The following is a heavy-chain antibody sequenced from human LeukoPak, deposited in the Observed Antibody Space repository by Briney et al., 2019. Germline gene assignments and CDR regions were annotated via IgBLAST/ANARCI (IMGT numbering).Heavy chain of an antibody. CDR3: ARYDYGGDDAFDI. CDR2: IIPIFGTA. D-gene: IGHD4-23*01. V-gene: IGHV1-69*13. CDR1: GGTFSSYA. Sequence: SVKVSCKASGGTFSSYAISWVRQAPGQGLEWMGGIIPIFGTANYAQKFQGRVTITADESTSTAYMELSSLRSEDTAVYYCARYDYGGDDAFDIWGQGTMVTVSS. J-gene: IGHJ3*02.